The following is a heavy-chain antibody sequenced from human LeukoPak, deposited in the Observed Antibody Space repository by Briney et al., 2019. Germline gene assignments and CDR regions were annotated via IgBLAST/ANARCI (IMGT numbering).Heavy chain of an antibody. J-gene: IGHJ6*02. CDR3: ARWAYSSSWYLYYYYYGMDV. CDR1: GYTFTSYA. CDR2: INTNTGNP. D-gene: IGHD6-13*01. V-gene: IGHV7-4-1*02. Sequence: GASVKVSCKASGYTFTSYAMNWVRQAPGQGLEWMGWINTNTGNPTYAQGFTGRFVFSLDTSVSTAYLQISSLKAEDTAVYYCARWAYSSSWYLYYYYYGMDVWGQGTMVTVSS.